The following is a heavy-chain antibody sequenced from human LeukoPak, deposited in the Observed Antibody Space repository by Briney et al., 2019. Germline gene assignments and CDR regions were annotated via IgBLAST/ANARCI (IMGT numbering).Heavy chain of an antibody. J-gene: IGHJ4*02. V-gene: IGHV3-21*01. CDR3: ARDLTGYSSSWLQYYFDY. D-gene: IGHD6-13*01. CDR1: GFTFSSYS. Sequence: GGSLRLSCAASGFTFSSYSMHWVRQAQGKGLEWVSSISSSSSYIYYADSVKGRFTIPRDNAKNLLYLQMNSLRAEDTAVYYCARDLTGYSSSWLQYYFDYWGQGTLVTVSS. CDR2: ISSSSSYI.